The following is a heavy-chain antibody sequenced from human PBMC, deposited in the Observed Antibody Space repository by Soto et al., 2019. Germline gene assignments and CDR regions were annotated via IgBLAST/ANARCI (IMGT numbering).Heavy chain of an antibody. CDR1: GYTFTSYY. J-gene: IGHJ4*02. D-gene: IGHD6-19*01. CDR2: INPSGGST. Sequence: ASVKVSCKASGYTFTSYYMHWVRQAPGQGLEWMGIINPSGGSTSYAQKFQGRVTMTRDTSTSTVYMELSSLRSEGTAVYYCAREAPGTARRDYSSGSPDYWGQGTLVTVSS. V-gene: IGHV1-46*01. CDR3: AREAPGTARRDYSSGSPDY.